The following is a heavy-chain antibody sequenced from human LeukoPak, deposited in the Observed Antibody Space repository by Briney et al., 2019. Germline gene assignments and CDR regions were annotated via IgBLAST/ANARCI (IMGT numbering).Heavy chain of an antibody. CDR2: IYYSGST. CDR1: GGSISSYY. D-gene: IGHD2-2*01. V-gene: IGHV4-59*01. CDR3: ARTTEGYCSSASCFGFSYSYYMDV. Sequence: SSETLSLTCTVSGGSISSYYWSWIRQPPGKGLEWIGYIYYSGSTNYNPSLKSRVTISVDTSKNQFSLKLSSVIAADTAVYYCARTTEGYCSSASCFGFSYSYYMDVWGKGTTVTISS. J-gene: IGHJ6*03.